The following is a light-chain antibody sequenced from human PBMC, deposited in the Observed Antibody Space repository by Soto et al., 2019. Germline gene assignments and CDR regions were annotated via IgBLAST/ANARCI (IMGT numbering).Light chain of an antibody. CDR1: QSISSW. J-gene: IGKJ1*01. Sequence: DIQXXXXPXXLSASVGDRVTITCRASQSISSWLAWYQQKPGKAPKLLIYKASSLESGVPSRFSGSGSGTEFTLTISSLQPDDFATYYCQQYNSYWTFGQGTKVEIK. CDR3: QQYNSYWT. V-gene: IGKV1-5*03. CDR2: KAS.